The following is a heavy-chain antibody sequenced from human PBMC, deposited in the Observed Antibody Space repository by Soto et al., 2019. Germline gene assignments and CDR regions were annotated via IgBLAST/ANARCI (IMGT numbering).Heavy chain of an antibody. CDR3: ARQGENYYGAGSYYTFNWFDP. V-gene: IGHV4-38-2*01. CDR2: IYYGGST. J-gene: IGHJ5*02. CDR1: GYSISSGYY. D-gene: IGHD3-10*01. Sequence: SETLSLTCAVSGYSISSGYYWGWIRQPPGKGLEWIGSIYYGGSTFYNPSLKSRVTISVDRSKNQFSLKLSSVTAADTAVYYCARQGENYYGAGSYYTFNWFDPWGQGTPVTVSS.